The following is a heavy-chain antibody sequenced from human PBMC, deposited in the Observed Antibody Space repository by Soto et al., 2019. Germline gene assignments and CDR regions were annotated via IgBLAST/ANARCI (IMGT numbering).Heavy chain of an antibody. D-gene: IGHD2-2*01. V-gene: IGHV1-18*01. J-gene: IGHJ6*02. CDR3: ARDLTIVPATHPRLENYGMDV. Sequence: QVQLVQSAGEVKKPGASVKVSCKASGYSFTSYGISWVRRAPGQGHEWMGWISPYNGHTQFVERFQGRVTMTTDTSTKTAYMELRNLRSDDTAHYYCARDLTIVPATHPRLENYGMDVWGQGTTVIVSS. CDR1: GYSFTSYG. CDR2: ISPYNGHT.